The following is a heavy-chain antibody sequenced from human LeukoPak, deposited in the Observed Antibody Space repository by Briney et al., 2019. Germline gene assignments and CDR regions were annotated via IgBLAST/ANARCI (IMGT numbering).Heavy chain of an antibody. J-gene: IGHJ3*02. V-gene: IGHV3-23*01. Sequence: GGSLRLSCAASGFTFNSCAMSWVRLAPGKGLEWVSAISGSEDSTHYADSVKGRFTISRDKSKNTLYLQMNSLRAEDTAVYYCARSDGYGLVDIWGQGTMVTVSS. CDR2: ISGSEDST. CDR1: GFTFNSCA. CDR3: ARSDGYGLVDI. D-gene: IGHD3-10*01.